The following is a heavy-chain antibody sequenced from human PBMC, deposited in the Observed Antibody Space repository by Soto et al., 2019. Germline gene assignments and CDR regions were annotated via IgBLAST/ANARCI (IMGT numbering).Heavy chain of an antibody. CDR3: ARDKITGLFDY. CDR2: INHSGST. V-gene: IGHV4-39*07. Sequence: SETLSLTCTVSGGSISSSRYYWGWIRQPPGTGLEWIGEINHSGSTNYNPSLKSRVTISVDTSKNQFSLKLTSVTAADTAVYYCARDKITGLFDYWGQGTLVTVSS. CDR1: GGSISSSRYY. D-gene: IGHD2-8*02. J-gene: IGHJ4*02.